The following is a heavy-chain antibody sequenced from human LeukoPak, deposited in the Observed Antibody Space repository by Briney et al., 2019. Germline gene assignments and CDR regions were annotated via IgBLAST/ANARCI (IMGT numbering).Heavy chain of an antibody. V-gene: IGHV4-59*01. CDR2: IYYSGST. Sequence: NPSETLSLTCTVSGGSISSYYWSWIRQPPGKGLEWIGYIYYSGSTNYNPSLKSRVTISVDTSKNQFSLKLSSVTAADTAVYYCARSPRGIYYYYYGMDVWGKGTTVTVSS. CDR3: ARSPRGIYYYYYGMDV. J-gene: IGHJ6*04. CDR1: GGSISSYY. D-gene: IGHD3-16*01.